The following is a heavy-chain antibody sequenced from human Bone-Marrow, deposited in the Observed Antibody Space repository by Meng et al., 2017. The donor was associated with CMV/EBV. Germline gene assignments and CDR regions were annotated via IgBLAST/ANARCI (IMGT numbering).Heavy chain of an antibody. CDR2: TYYRSKWHN. CDR3: ARDLGVGTGAPPYFDY. V-gene: IGHV6-1*01. D-gene: IGHD7-27*01. Sequence: SQTPSLTCAISGVSLSSNSAAWNWIRQSPSRGLEWLGRTYYRSKWHNDYAVSVKSRITINPDTSKNQFSLQLNSVTPEDTAVYYCARDLGVGTGAPPYFDYWGQGTLVTVSS. J-gene: IGHJ4*02. CDR1: GVSLSSNSAA.